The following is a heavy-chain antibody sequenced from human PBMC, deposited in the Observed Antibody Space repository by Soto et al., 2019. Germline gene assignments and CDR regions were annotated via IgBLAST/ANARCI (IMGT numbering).Heavy chain of an antibody. CDR2: MNPNSGNT. V-gene: IGHV1-8*01. CDR1: GYTFTSYD. J-gene: IGHJ6*02. Sequence: QVQLVQSGAEVKKPGASVKVSCKASGYTFTSYDINWVRQATGQGLEWMGWMNPNSGNTGYAQKFQGRVTMTRNTSRSTSDRELSSLRSEDTAVYYCARGHFDWFTPGYYGMDVWGQGTTVTVSS. CDR3: ARGHFDWFTPGYYGMDV. D-gene: IGHD3-9*01.